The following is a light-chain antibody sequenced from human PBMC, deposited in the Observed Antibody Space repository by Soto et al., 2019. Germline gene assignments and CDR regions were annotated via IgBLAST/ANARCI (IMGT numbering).Light chain of an antibody. CDR2: AAS. Sequence: DIQMTQSPTSLSASVGDRVTITCRASQGIRNFVAWYKQKPGKAPKLLIYAASTLQSGVPLRFSGSGSGTDFTLTINSLQPEDVATYSCQKYSSVPVFGPGTKVEIK. CDR3: QKYSSVPV. J-gene: IGKJ3*01. V-gene: IGKV1-27*01. CDR1: QGIRNF.